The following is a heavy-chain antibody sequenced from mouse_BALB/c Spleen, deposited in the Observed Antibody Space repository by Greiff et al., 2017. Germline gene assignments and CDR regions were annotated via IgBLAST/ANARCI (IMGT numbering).Heavy chain of an antibody. CDR2: INPGSGGT. CDR1: GYAFTNYL. CDR3: ARGTTAYYYAMDY. Sequence: QVQLQQSGAELVRPGTSVKVSCKASGYAFTNYLIEWVKQRPGQGLEWIGVINPGSGGTNYNEKFKGKATLTADKSSSTAYMQLSSLTSDDSAVYFCARGTTAYYYAMDYWGQGTSVTVSS. D-gene: IGHD1-2*01. J-gene: IGHJ4*01. V-gene: IGHV1-54*01.